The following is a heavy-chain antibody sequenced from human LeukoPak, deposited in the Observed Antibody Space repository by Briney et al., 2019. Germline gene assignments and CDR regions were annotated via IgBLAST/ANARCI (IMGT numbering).Heavy chain of an antibody. CDR3: ARHVPGYCSSTSCSPAYWFDP. D-gene: IGHD2-2*01. CDR1: GGSISIYY. Sequence: KPSETLSLTCTVSGGSISIYYWSWIRQPPGKGLGWIGYIYYSGSTNYNPSLKSRVTISVDTSKNQFSLKLSSVTAADTAVYYCARHVPGYCSSTSCSPAYWFDPWGQGTLVTVSS. CDR2: IYYSGST. V-gene: IGHV4-59*08. J-gene: IGHJ5*02.